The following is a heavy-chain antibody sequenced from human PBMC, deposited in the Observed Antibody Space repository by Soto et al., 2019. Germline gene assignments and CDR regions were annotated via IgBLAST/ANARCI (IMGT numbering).Heavy chain of an antibody. CDR2: IYYSGNT. V-gene: IGHV4-31*03. CDR1: GGSISSGSYY. CDR3: ARDLVVDSYFDY. J-gene: IGHJ4*02. D-gene: IGHD2-15*01. Sequence: QVQLQESGPGLVKPSQTLSLTCTVSGGSISSGSYYWSWIRQHPGKGLEWIAYIYYSGNTYYNPSLTSRXTIRLXXSKNQFSLKLSSVTAADTAVYYCARDLVVDSYFDYWGQGTLVTVSS.